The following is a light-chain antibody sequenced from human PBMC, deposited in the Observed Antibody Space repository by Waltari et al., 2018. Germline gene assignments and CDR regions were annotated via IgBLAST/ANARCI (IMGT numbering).Light chain of an antibody. V-gene: IGKV1-39*01. Sequence: DIQMTQSPSSLSASVGDRVTVTCRASQSISSYLNWYQQKPGKAPKLLIYAASILQSGVPSRFSGSGSGTDFTLTITNLQPEDFATYHCEQSYNTPPTFGRGTKVEIK. J-gene: IGKJ4*01. CDR3: EQSYNTPPT. CDR1: QSISSY. CDR2: AAS.